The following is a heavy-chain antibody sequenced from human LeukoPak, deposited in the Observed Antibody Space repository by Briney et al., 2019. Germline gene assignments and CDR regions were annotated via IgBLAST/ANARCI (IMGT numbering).Heavy chain of an antibody. D-gene: IGHD1-26*01. V-gene: IGHV3-15*07. CDR1: GFIFSNTW. Sequence: GGSLRLSCAAPGFIFSNTWMNWVRQAPGKGLEWVGRVKSKTDGETTDYAAPVKGRFTISRDDAKNTLYLQMNSLKSEDTAVYYCTTEDLYGGTYYYFDYWGQGTLVTVSS. J-gene: IGHJ4*02. CDR2: VKSKTDGETT. CDR3: TTEDLYGGTYYYFDY.